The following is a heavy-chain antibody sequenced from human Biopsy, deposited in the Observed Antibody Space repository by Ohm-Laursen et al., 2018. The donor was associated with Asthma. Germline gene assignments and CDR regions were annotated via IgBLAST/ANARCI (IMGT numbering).Heavy chain of an antibody. Sequence: SDTLSLTCSVYGGSFSSNYWSWIRQTPGKGLEWLGDTYHRGYTNYNPSLSSRLTLSVDTSKNQFSLRLTSVTAADTAVYYCARGSSSRLSQWELLVSGGKRAHSYYGMDVWGQGTTVTVSS. CDR1: GGSFSSNY. J-gene: IGHJ6*02. CDR3: ARGSSSRLSQWELLVSGGKRAHSYYGMDV. D-gene: IGHD1-26*01. V-gene: IGHV4-34*01. CDR2: TYHRGYT.